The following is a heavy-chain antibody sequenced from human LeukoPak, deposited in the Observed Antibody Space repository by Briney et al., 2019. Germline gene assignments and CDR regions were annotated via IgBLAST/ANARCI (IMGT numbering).Heavy chain of an antibody. D-gene: IGHD2-2*01. CDR3: AKDSVLVPAGWFDP. V-gene: IGHV3-23*01. J-gene: IGHJ5*02. CDR1: GFTFSSYA. CDR2: ISGSGDST. Sequence: GGSLRLSCAASGFTFSSYAMSWVRQAPGKGLEWVSSISGSGDSTSYADSVKGRCAISRDNTKSTLYLQMNSLRADDTAVYYCAKDSVLVPAGWFDPWGQGTLVTVSS.